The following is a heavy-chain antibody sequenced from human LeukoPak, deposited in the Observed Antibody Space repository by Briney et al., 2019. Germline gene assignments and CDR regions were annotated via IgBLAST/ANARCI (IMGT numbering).Heavy chain of an antibody. Sequence: GGSLRLSCSASGFTFSSYAMSWVRQAPGKGLEGVSAISGSGGSTYYADSVKGRFTISRDKSKNTLYLQMHSLRAEDTAVYYCAKAPLRCSSTSCYSEFQHWGQGTLVTVSS. CDR1: GFTFSSYA. J-gene: IGHJ1*01. D-gene: IGHD2-2*01. V-gene: IGHV3-23*01. CDR3: AKAPLRCSSTSCYSEFQH. CDR2: ISGSGGST.